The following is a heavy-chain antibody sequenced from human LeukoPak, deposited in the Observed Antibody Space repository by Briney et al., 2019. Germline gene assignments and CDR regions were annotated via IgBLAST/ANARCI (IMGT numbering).Heavy chain of an antibody. Sequence: GASVKVSCKASGYTFTGYYMHWVRQAPGQGLEWMGWISAYNGNTNYAQKLQGRVTMTTDTSTSTAYMDLRSLRSDDTAVYYCARDSSIAVAENDYWGQGTLVTVSS. CDR3: ARDSSIAVAENDY. CDR2: ISAYNGNT. V-gene: IGHV1-18*04. D-gene: IGHD6-19*01. CDR1: GYTFTGYY. J-gene: IGHJ4*02.